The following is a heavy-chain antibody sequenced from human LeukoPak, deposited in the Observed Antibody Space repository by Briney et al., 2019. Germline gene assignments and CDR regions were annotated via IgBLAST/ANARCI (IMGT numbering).Heavy chain of an antibody. V-gene: IGHV4-4*07. CDR1: GGSISGDY. Sequence: PSETLSLTCTVSGGSISGDYWSWIRQPAGTGLEWIGRIYTSGRTIYNPSLKSRVTMSVDTSKNQFSLKLSSVTAADTAVYSCARGSVRGGFDPWGQGTLVTVSS. CDR3: ARGSVRGGFDP. CDR2: IYTSGRT. D-gene: IGHD3-10*01. J-gene: IGHJ5*02.